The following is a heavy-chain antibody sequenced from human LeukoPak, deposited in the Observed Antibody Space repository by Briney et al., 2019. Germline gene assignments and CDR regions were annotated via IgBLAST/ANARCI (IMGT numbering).Heavy chain of an antibody. CDR1: GFTFSSYW. V-gene: IGHV3-74*01. D-gene: IGHD5-18*01. J-gene: IGHJ4*02. CDR2: INSDGSSA. Sequence: GGSLRLSCAGSGFTFSSYWMHWVRQAPGKGLVWVSRINSDGSSATYADSVKGRFTISRDNAKNTLYLQMNSLRGEDTAVYYCARDQATAMFDYWAQGTLVTVSS. CDR3: ARDQATAMFDY.